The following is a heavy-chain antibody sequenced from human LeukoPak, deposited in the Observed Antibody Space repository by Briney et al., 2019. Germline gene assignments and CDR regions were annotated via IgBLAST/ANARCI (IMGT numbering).Heavy chain of an antibody. CDR3: AKVGERWLQFAYFDY. CDR2: INDDETST. D-gene: IGHD5-24*01. Sequence: GGSLRLSCAASGFSFSGSWMHWVRQVPGKGLEWVSRINDDETSTTYAESVKGRFTISRDNSKNTLYLQMNSLRAEDTAVYYCAKVGERWLQFAYFDYWGQGTLVTVSS. CDR1: GFSFSGSW. J-gene: IGHJ4*02. V-gene: IGHV3-74*01.